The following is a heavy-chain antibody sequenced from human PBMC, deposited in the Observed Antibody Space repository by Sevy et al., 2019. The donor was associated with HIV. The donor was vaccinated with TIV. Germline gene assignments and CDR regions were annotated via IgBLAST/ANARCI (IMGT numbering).Heavy chain of an antibody. CDR2: IIPIFGTA. CDR3: ARDLGRYYDSSGYYLDAFDI. J-gene: IGHJ3*02. D-gene: IGHD3-22*01. CDR1: GGTFSSYA. V-gene: IGHV1-69*13. Sequence: ASVKVSCKASGGTFSSYAISWVRQASGQGLEWMGGIIPIFGTANYAQKFQGRVTITADESTSTAYMELSSLRSEDTAVYYCARDLGRYYDSSGYYLDAFDIWGQGTMVTVSS.